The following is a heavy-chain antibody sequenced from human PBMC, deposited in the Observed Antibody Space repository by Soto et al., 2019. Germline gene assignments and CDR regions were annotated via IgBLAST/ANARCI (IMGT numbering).Heavy chain of an antibody. V-gene: IGHV3-23*01. CDR2: ISGSGGST. CDR3: AKDTGDCSSTSCYMVGFDP. Sequence: EVQLLESGGGLVQPGGSLRLSCAASGFTFSSYAMSWVRQAPGKGLERVSAISGSGGSTYYADSVKGRFTISRDNSKNTLYLQMNSLRAEDTAVYYCAKDTGDCSSTSCYMVGFDPWGQGTLVTVSS. CDR1: GFTFSSYA. D-gene: IGHD2-2*02. J-gene: IGHJ5*02.